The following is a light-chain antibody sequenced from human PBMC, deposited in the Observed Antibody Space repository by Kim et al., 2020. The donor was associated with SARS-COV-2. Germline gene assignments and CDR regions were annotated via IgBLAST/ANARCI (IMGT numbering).Light chain of an antibody. Sequence: KTVTISCTRSSGSIASNYVKWYQQRPGKSPTTVIYEDDQRPSGVPDRFSGSIDSSSNSASLTISGLRTEDEADYYCQSFDSGNLWVFGGGTQLTVL. CDR1: SGSIASNY. CDR2: EDD. J-gene: IGLJ3*02. V-gene: IGLV6-57*01. CDR3: QSFDSGNLWV.